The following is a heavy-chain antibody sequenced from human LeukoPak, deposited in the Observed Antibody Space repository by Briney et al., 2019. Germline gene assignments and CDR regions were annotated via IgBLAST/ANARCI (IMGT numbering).Heavy chain of an antibody. J-gene: IGHJ4*02. CDR3: ARDLGGCTNGLCSYYFDY. CDR1: GFSFGGYG. Sequence: PGTSLRLSCVASGFSFGGYGMNWVRQAPGKGLEWVAVIWYTGKNKYYSDSVKGRFTISRDTSKNTLYLQMNSLRAEDTAVYYCARDLGGCTNGLCSYYFDYWGQGTLVTVPS. D-gene: IGHD2-8*01. V-gene: IGHV3-33*01. CDR2: IWYTGKNK.